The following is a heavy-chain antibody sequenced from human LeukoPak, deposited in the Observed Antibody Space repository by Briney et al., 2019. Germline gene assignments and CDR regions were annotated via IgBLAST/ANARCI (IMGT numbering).Heavy chain of an antibody. D-gene: IGHD2-2*01. Sequence: SETLSLTCAVSGGSISSGGYSWSWIRQPPGRGLEWIVYIYHSGSTYYNPSLKSRVTISVDRSKNQFSLKLSSVTAADTAVYYCASTRLVVVPAASYYYGMDVWGKGTTVTVSS. CDR2: IYHSGST. CDR3: ASTRLVVVPAASYYYGMDV. V-gene: IGHV4-30-2*01. CDR1: GGSISSGGYS. J-gene: IGHJ6*04.